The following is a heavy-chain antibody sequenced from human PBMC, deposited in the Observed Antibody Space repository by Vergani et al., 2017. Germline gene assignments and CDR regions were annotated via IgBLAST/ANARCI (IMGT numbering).Heavy chain of an antibody. CDR1: GYTFTRYW. J-gene: IGHJ6*02. D-gene: IGHD3-10*01. CDR3: ARHVSSCSYYKEGMDV. CDR2: IYPGDSDT. Sequence: EVQVVQSGAEVKKPGESLKISCKGSGYTFTRYWIGWVRQMPGKGLAWMGIIYPGDSDTRYSPSFQGKVTISADKSISTAYLQWSSLKASDTAMYYCARHVSSCSYYKEGMDVWGQGTTVTVSS. V-gene: IGHV5-51*01.